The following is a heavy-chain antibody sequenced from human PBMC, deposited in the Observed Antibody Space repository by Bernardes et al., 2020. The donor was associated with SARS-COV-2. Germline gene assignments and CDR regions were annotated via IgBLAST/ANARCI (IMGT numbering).Heavy chain of an antibody. J-gene: IGHJ4*02. CDR2: INSRGSII. CDR3: ARVPVEMATIVDY. Sequence: GSSLRLCCAASGFTFRSHEMNWVRQVPGKGLEWVSYINSRGSIIYYADSVKGRFTISRDNAKNSLYLQMNSLRAADTAIYYCARVPVEMATIVDYWGQGTLVTVSS. V-gene: IGHV3-48*03. CDR1: GFTFRSHE.